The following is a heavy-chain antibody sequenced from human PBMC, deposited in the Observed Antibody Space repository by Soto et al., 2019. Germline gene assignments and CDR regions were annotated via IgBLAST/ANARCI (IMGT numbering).Heavy chain of an antibody. CDR2: IYHSGST. V-gene: IGHV4-4*02. Sequence: QVQLQESGPGLVKPSGTLSLTCAVSSGSISSSNWWSWVRQPPGKGLEWIGEIYHSGSTNYNPSLQSRVTISVDKSKNQFSLKLSSVTAADTAVYYCARRIVATNEENWFDPWGQGTLVTVSS. D-gene: IGHD5-12*01. CDR3: ARRIVATNEENWFDP. J-gene: IGHJ5*02. CDR1: SGSISSSNW.